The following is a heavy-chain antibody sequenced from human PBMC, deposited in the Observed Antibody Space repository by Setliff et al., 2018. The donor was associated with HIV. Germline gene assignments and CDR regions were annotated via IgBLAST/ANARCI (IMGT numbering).Heavy chain of an antibody. J-gene: IGHJ4*02. CDR2: IYYSGTT. V-gene: IGHV4-39*01. Sequence: SETLSLTCSVSDDSLSSSNYYWGWVRQPPGKGLEWIAMIYYSGTTYYSPSLKSRVTISVDTSMKQLFLRLNYVTAADTAVYYCARRRGYGYTFDNRGQGLLVTVSS. CDR1: DDSLSSSNYY. CDR3: ARRRGYGYTFDN. D-gene: IGHD5-12*01.